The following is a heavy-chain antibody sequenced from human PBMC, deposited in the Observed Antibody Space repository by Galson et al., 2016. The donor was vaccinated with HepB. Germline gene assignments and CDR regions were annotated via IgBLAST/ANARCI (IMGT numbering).Heavy chain of an antibody. CDR1: GYKFSNYW. CDR3: ATQPHYDILTGYRFDP. D-gene: IGHD3-9*01. Sequence: QSGAEVKKPGEPLKISCKGSGYKFSNYWIGWVRQMPGKGLEWMGIIYPGDSDTRYSPSFGGQVTISADKSISTAYLQWSSLQASDTAIYYCATQPHYDILTGYRFDPWGQGTQVIVSS. J-gene: IGHJ5*02. CDR2: IYPGDSDT. V-gene: IGHV5-51*01.